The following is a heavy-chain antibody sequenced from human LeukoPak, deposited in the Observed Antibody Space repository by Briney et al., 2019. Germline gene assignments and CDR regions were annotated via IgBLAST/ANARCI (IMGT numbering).Heavy chain of an antibody. CDR1: GFTVSSNY. Sequence: GGSLRLSCAASGFTVSSNYMSWVRQAPGKGLEWVSVIYSGGSTYYADSVKGRFTISRDYSRNTLCLQMNSLRADDTAVYYCARDSSGPAFWGQGTPVTVSS. CDR2: IYSGGST. CDR3: ARDSSGPAF. V-gene: IGHV3-53*01. D-gene: IGHD6-19*01. J-gene: IGHJ4*02.